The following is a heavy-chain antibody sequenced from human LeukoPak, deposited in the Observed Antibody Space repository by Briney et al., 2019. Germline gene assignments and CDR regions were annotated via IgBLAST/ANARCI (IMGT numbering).Heavy chain of an antibody. CDR1: GYSFSNYW. CDR2: IYPGDSNT. D-gene: IGHD2-15*01. V-gene: IGHV5-51*01. Sequence: GESLKISCKGSGYSFSNYWIGWVRQMPGKGLEWMGIIYPGDSNTRYSPSFQGQVTISADRSISTAYLQWSSLKASDTAMYYCARPYCSGGSCYSAPFDCWGQGTLVTVSS. CDR3: ARPYCSGGSCYSAPFDC. J-gene: IGHJ4*02.